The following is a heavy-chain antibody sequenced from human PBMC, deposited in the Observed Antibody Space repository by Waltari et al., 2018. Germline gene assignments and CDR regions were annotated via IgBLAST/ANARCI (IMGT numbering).Heavy chain of an antibody. J-gene: IGHJ5*02. D-gene: IGHD3-10*01. V-gene: IGHV1-2*06. CDR1: GYTFIDHF. Sequence: QEQLVQSGAEVKMPGASVKVSCKASGYTFIDHFLHWVRQAPGHRLEWLVPVPPTRCDAEGASDFQGRVTLTRDTSISTAYMGLTGLRLDDTATYYGAKDWMVVTNQANWFDPWGQGTLVTVSS. CDR2: VPPTRCDA. CDR3: AKDWMVVTNQANWFDP.